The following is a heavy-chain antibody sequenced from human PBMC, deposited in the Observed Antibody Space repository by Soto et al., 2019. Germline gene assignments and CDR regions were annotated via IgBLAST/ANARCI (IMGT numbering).Heavy chain of an antibody. J-gene: IGHJ5*02. CDR3: ARDQVAVAGTDNWFDP. CDR2: ISTYNGYT. Sequence: VQLLQSGAEVRKAGASVMVFCETSGSTFTAYGISWVRQAPGQGLVLMGWISTYNGYTKYAQKIQGRVTLTIDTSTSTAYMELRSLTSDDTAVYYCARDQVAVAGTDNWFDPWGQGTLVTVSS. D-gene: IGHD2-15*01. CDR1: GSTFTAYG. V-gene: IGHV1-18*04.